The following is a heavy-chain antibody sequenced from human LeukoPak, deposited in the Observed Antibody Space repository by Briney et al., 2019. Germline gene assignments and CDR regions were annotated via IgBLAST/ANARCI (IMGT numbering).Heavy chain of an antibody. CDR1: GGSISSSSHY. Sequence: SETLSLTCTVSGGSISSSSHYWGWIRQPPGKGLEWIVSMYYSGSTYYNPSRKSRITISVDTSKNQFSLKWSSVTAADTAVYYCARDLFNRAAFDIWGQGTMVTVSS. J-gene: IGHJ3*02. V-gene: IGHV4-39*07. D-gene: IGHD3-10*01. CDR2: MYYSGST. CDR3: ARDLFNRAAFDI.